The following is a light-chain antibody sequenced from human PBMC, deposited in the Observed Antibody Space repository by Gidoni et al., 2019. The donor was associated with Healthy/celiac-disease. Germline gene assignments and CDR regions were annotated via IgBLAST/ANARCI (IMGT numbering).Light chain of an antibody. CDR1: QSISSY. CDR2: GAS. J-gene: IGKJ2*01. V-gene: IGKV1-39*01. CDR3: QQSYSTPRYT. Sequence: DIQMHQSPSSLSASVGDRVTITCRASQSISSYLNWYQQKPGKAPKLLIYGASSLQSGVPSRFSGSGSGTDFTLTISSLQPEDFATYYCQQSYSTPRYTFGQGTKLEIK.